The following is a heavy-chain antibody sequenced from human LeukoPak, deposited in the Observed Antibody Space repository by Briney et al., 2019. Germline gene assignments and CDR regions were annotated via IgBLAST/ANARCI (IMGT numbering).Heavy chain of an antibody. CDR1: GFTFSSYS. V-gene: IGHV3-48*02. CDR3: ARDGFYSGYDR. J-gene: IGHJ4*02. CDR2: INTIGNRI. D-gene: IGHD5-12*01. Sequence: GGSLRLSCAASGFTFSSYSMNWVRQAPGKGLEWVSYINTIGNRITYADSVKDRFTISRDNAKNSLSLQMNSLRDDDSAVYYCARDGFYSGYDRWGQGTLVTVSS.